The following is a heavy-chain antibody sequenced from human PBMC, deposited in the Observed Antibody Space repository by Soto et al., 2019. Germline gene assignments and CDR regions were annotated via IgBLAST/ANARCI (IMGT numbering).Heavy chain of an antibody. J-gene: IGHJ6*02. CDR2: MNSGGRT. Sequence: EVQLLESGGGLVQPGGSLRLSCAASGFTFSNYSMSWVRQAPGKGLEWVSGMNSGGRTYYADSVKGRFTISRDTSKHTLYLQMNSLRADDTAVFYCAKALQYSSSRDYFYYGMDVWGQGTTVTVSS. CDR3: AKALQYSSSRDYFYYGMDV. CDR1: GFTFSNYS. V-gene: IGHV3-23*01. D-gene: IGHD6-6*01.